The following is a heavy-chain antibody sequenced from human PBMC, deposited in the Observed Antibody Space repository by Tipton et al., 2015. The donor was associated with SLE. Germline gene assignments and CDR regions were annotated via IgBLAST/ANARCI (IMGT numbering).Heavy chain of an antibody. Sequence: TLSLTCAVYGGSFSGYYWSWIRQPPGKGLEWIGEINHSGSTNYNPSLKSRVTISVDTSKNQFSLKLSSVTAADTAVYYCARWDSSSPGDYWGQGTLVTVSS. V-gene: IGHV4-34*01. D-gene: IGHD6-6*01. CDR1: GGSFSGYY. CDR3: ARWDSSSPGDY. CDR2: INHSGST. J-gene: IGHJ4*02.